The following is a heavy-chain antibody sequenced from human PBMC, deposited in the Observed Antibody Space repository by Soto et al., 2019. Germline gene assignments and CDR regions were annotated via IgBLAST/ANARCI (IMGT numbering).Heavy chain of an antibody. J-gene: IGHJ5*02. Sequence: ASVKVSCKASGYTFTSYDINWVRQATGQGLEWMGWTNPNSGNTGYAQKFQGRVTMTRNTSISTAYMELSSLRSEDTAVYYCARGLLGPNYDFWSGYFVWFDPWGQGTLVTVSS. CDR3: ARGLLGPNYDFWSGYFVWFDP. CDR1: GYTFTSYD. CDR2: TNPNSGNT. V-gene: IGHV1-8*01. D-gene: IGHD3-3*01.